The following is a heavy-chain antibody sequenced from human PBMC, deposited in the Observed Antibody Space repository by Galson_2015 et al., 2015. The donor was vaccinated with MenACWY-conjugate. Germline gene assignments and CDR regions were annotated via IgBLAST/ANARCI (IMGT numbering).Heavy chain of an antibody. CDR3: ARVQGGTRGVNY. D-gene: IGHD1-1*01. V-gene: IGHV3-11*05. CDR2: ISSSSTYT. CDR1: GFTFSDYY. J-gene: IGHJ4*02. Sequence: SLRLSCAASGFTFSDYYMSWLRQAPGEGLEWVSYISSSSTYTDHADSVKGRFTISRDNAKNSLYLQMNSLRAEDTAVYYCARVQGGTRGVNYSGQGTLVTVSS.